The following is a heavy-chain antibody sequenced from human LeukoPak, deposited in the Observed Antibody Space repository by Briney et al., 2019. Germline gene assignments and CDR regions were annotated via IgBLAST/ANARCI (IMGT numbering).Heavy chain of an antibody. J-gene: IGHJ4*02. Sequence: ASVKVSCKGSGYTFTSYGVSWVRQAPGQGHKWMGWISAYNGNTNYAQKLQGRVTMTTDTSTSTAYMELRSLRSDDTAVYYCARGDYGSGSYRYFDYWGQGTLVTVSS. D-gene: IGHD3-10*01. CDR3: ARGDYGSGSYRYFDY. V-gene: IGHV1-18*01. CDR1: GYTFTSYG. CDR2: ISAYNGNT.